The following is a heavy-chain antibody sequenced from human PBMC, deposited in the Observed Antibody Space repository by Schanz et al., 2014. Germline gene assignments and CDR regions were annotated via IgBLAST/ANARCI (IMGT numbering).Heavy chain of an antibody. CDR3: ARGYGDSPTDF. D-gene: IGHD4-17*01. V-gene: IGHV1-46*01. CDR1: GGTFSSDT. J-gene: IGHJ4*02. CDR2: INPSGGGT. Sequence: QVHLVQSGAEVKKPGSSVKVSCKASGGTFSSDTFSWVRQAPGQGLEWMGIINPSGGGTSYALRFQDRVTVTRATSRSTVYMELSSLRYEDTAVYYCARGYGDSPTDFWGQGTLVTVSS.